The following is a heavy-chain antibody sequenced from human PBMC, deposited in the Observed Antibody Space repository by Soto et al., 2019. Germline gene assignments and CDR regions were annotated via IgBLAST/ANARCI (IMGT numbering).Heavy chain of an antibody. V-gene: IGHV4-39*01. CDR2: SGTT. Sequence: SETLSLTCTVSGGSISRSNYHWTWIRQPPWKGLEWIGSGTTNYNPSLGGRVTISVDTSKNQFSLKVYSVTAADTAMYYCATYGGDTGRFDYWGQGXLVTVHS. J-gene: IGHJ4*02. D-gene: IGHD4-17*01. CDR1: GGSISRSNYH. CDR3: ATYGGDTGRFDY.